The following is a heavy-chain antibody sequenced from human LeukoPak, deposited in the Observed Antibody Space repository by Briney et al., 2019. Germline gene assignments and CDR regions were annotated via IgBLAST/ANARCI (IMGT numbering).Heavy chain of an antibody. V-gene: IGHV5-51*01. Sequence: GESLKISCKGSGYNFTNYWIGWVRQMPGKGLEWMGIIYPGDSDTRYSPSFQGQVTISADKSISAAYLQWSSLKASDTAMYYCASTPGLDGSGTYFDYWGQGTLVTVSS. D-gene: IGHD3-10*01. CDR2: IYPGDSDT. J-gene: IGHJ4*02. CDR1: GYNFTNYW. CDR3: ASTPGLDGSGTYFDY.